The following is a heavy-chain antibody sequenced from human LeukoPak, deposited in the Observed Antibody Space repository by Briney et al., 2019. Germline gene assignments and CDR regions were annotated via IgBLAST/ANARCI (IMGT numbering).Heavy chain of an antibody. CDR2: IRYDGSNK. D-gene: IGHD6-19*01. V-gene: IGHV3-30*02. CDR1: GFTFSSYG. CDR3: AKDRVDSSGWYEIGFQHDRFDY. Sequence: GGSLRLSCAASGFTFSSYGMHWVRQAPGKGLEWVAFIRYDGSNKYYADSVKGRFTISRDNSKNTLYLQMNSLRAEDTAVYYCAKDRVDSSGWYEIGFQHDRFDYWGQGTLVTVSS. J-gene: IGHJ4*02.